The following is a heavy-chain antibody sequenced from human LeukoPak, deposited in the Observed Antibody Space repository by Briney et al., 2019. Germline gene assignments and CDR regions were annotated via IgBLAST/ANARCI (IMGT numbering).Heavy chain of an antibody. V-gene: IGHV3-48*01. Sequence: GGSLRLSCAASGFTFSSYSMNWVRQAPGKGLEWVSYISSSSSTIYYADSVKGRFTISRDNAKNSLYLQMNSLRAEDTAVYYCARGGYSVYNDAFDIWGQGTMVTVSS. CDR1: GFTFSSYS. CDR2: ISSSSSTI. J-gene: IGHJ3*02. D-gene: IGHD2-21*01. CDR3: ARGGYSVYNDAFDI.